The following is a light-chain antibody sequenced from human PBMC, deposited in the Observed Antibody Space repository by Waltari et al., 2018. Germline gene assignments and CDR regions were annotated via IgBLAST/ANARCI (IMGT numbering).Light chain of an antibody. CDR3: QQYYRTPLT. Sequence: DIVMTQSPDSLAVSLGERATINCKSSQSVLYSSNNKNYLAWYQQKPGQTPKLLIYWASTRESGVPDRFIGSGSGTDFTLTISSLQAEDVXVYYCQQYYRTPLTFGGGTKVEIK. J-gene: IGKJ4*01. V-gene: IGKV4-1*01. CDR2: WAS. CDR1: QSVLYSSNNKNY.